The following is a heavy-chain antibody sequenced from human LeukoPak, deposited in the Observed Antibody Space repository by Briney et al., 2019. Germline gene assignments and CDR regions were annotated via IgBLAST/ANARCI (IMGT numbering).Heavy chain of an antibody. Sequence: TSETLSLTCTVSGGSINSGTYYWSWIRQPAGKGLEWIGRIYTRGSTNYNPSLKSRVTISVDTSNNQFSLKLSSVTAADTAVYYCARQTQSSGLEYWGQGTLVTVSS. D-gene: IGHD6-19*01. V-gene: IGHV4-61*02. CDR3: ARQTQSSGLEY. J-gene: IGHJ4*02. CDR2: IYTRGST. CDR1: GGSINSGTYY.